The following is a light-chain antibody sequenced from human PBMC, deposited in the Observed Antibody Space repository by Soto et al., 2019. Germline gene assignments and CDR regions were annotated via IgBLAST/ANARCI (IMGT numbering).Light chain of an antibody. J-gene: IGLJ1*01. Sequence: NFMLTQPFSVSESPGKTVTISCTRSSGNIASGFVQWYQQRPGSAPTTVIYEDNQRPSGVPDRFSGSIDTSSNSATLTISGLKTEDEADYYCQSYHSSYPYVFGTGTKLTVL. CDR2: EDN. CDR3: QSYHSSYPYV. CDR1: SGNIASGF. V-gene: IGLV6-57*03.